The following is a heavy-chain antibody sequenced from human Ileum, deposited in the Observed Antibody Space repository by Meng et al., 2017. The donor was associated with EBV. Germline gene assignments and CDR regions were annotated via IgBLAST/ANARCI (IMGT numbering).Heavy chain of an antibody. Sequence: QLDGRGPGLVESPQPLSPTCAFSTGSVNSCAYYWSWIGQPPAKGLEWIGYFNNIGTTYYNASLKIQLTISLDTANQFSLQLNAVTAADTAIYYCARGRFSTVLYYFDYWGPGILVTVSS. J-gene: IGHJ4*02. CDR1: TGSVNSCAYY. D-gene: IGHD3-16*01. V-gene: IGHV4-30-4*01. CDR2: FNNIGTT. CDR3: ARGRFSTVLYYFDY.